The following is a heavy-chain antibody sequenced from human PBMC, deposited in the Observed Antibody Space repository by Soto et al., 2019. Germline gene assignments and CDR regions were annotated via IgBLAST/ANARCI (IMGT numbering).Heavy chain of an antibody. J-gene: IGHJ6*03. CDR2: IWYDGSNK. Sequence: VQLVESGGGVVQPGRSLRLSCAASGFTFSSYGMHWVRHAPGKGLEWVAVIWYDGSNKYYADSVKGRFTISRDNSKNTLYLQMNSLRAEDTAVYYCARDKIDYYMDVWGKGTTVTVSS. D-gene: IGHD2-21*01. V-gene: IGHV3-33*01. CDR1: GFTFSSYG. CDR3: ARDKIDYYMDV.